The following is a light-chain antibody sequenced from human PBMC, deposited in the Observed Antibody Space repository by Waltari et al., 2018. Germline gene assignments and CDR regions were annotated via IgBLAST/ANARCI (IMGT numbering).Light chain of an antibody. J-gene: IGLJ2*01. CDR1: NWGDNY. V-gene: IGLV3-1*01. CDR3: QTWDSSLGV. Sequence: SYELTQPPSVSVSPGQTASIPCSGDNWGDNYVGWYQQKPGQAPVLFIYQDTKRPSGIPERFSGSNSGNTATLTISGTQAMDEAGYYCQTWDSSLGVFGGGTKLTVL. CDR2: QDT.